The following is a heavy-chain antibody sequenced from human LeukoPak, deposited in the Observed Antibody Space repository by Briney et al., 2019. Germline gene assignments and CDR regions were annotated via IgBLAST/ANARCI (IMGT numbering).Heavy chain of an antibody. J-gene: IGHJ4*02. V-gene: IGHV4-39*07. CDR1: GGSISSTSYY. D-gene: IGHD1-26*01. CDR2: MYYRGST. Sequence: PSETLSLTCTVSGGSISSTSYYWGWIRQPPGKGLEWIGSMYYRGSTYYNPSLKSRVTISVDTSKNQFSLKLSSVTAADTAVYYCARGVGATFGNWGQGTLVTVSS. CDR3: ARGVGATFGN.